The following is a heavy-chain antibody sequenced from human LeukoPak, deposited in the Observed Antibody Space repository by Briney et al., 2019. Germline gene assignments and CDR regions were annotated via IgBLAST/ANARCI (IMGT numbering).Heavy chain of an antibody. CDR3: ARESSRDIVVVPAAPGNWFDP. D-gene: IGHD2-2*01. Sequence: GASVKVSCKASGYTFTGYYMHWVRQAPGQGLEWMGWISPNSGGTNYAQKFQGRVTMTRDTSISTAYMELSRLRSDDTAVYYCARESSRDIVVVPAAPGNWFDPWGQGTLVTVSS. V-gene: IGHV1-2*02. J-gene: IGHJ5*02. CDR1: GYTFTGYY. CDR2: ISPNSGGT.